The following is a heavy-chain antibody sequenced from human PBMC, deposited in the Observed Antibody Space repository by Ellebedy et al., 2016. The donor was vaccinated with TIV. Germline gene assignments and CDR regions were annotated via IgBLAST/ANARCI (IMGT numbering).Heavy chain of an antibody. CDR2: IYYSGST. Sequence: SETLSLXXTVSGGSISSGDYYWSWIRQPPGKGLEWIGYIYYSGSTYYNPSLKSRVTISVDTSKNQFSLKLSSVTAADTAVYYCAKSLHYSSSSFFDFWGQGTLVTVSS. J-gene: IGHJ4*02. V-gene: IGHV4-30-4*01. CDR1: GGSISSGDYY. D-gene: IGHD6-6*01. CDR3: AKSLHYSSSSFFDF.